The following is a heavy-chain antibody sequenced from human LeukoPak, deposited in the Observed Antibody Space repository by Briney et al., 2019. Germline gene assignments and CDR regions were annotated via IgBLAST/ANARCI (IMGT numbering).Heavy chain of an antibody. V-gene: IGHV3-48*04. Sequence: GGSLRLSCAASGFTFSSYSMNWVRQAPGKGLEWVSYISSSSSTIYYADSVKGRFTISRDNAKNSLYLQMNSLRAEDTAVYYCARDSVKEFWYTYSGSYYDYWGQGTLVTVSS. CDR1: GFTFSSYS. CDR3: ARDSVKEFWYTYSGSYYDY. J-gene: IGHJ4*02. CDR2: ISSSSSTI. D-gene: IGHD1-26*01.